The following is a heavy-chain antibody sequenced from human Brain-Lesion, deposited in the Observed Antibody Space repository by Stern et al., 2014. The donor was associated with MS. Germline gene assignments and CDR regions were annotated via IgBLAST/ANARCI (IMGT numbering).Heavy chain of an antibody. CDR1: GFTFSNYW. V-gene: IGHV3-74*02. D-gene: IGHD3-10*01. J-gene: IGHJ5*01. CDR2: VNNDGRRT. CDR3: ARGERWFDS. Sequence: EVPLVQSGGGLVQPGGSLRLSCAASGFTFSNYWMHWVRQAPGKGLVWVLRVNNDGRRTSYADSVKGRFTMSRDNAKNTLYLQMNSLRVEDTAIYYCARGERWFDSWGQGTLVTVSS.